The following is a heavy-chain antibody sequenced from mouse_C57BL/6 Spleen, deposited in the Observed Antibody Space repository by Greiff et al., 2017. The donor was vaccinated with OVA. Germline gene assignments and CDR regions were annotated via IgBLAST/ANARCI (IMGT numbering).Heavy chain of an antibody. Sequence: VQLQQPGAELVMPGASVKLSCKASGYTFTSYWMHWVKQRPGQGLEWIGEIDPSDSYTNYNQKFKGKSTLTVDKSSSTAYMQLSSLTSEDSAVYYCARRDGSSSAFDYWGQGTTLTVSS. V-gene: IGHV1-69*01. CDR1: GYTFTSYW. D-gene: IGHD1-1*01. J-gene: IGHJ2*01. CDR3: ARRDGSSSAFDY. CDR2: IDPSDSYT.